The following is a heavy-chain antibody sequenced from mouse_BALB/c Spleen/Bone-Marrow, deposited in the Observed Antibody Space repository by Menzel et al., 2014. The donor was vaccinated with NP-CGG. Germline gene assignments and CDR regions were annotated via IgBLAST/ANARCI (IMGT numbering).Heavy chain of an antibody. CDR1: GFYIKDTY. J-gene: IGHJ2*01. Sequence: EVQLQQSGAELVKPGASVKLSCTASGFYIKDTYMHWVKQRPEQGLEWIGRIDPANGNTKYDPKFQGKATITADTSSNTAYLQLSSLTSEDTAVYYCVRSREYYFDYWGQGTTLTVSS. CDR2: IDPANGNT. V-gene: IGHV14-3*02. CDR3: VRSREYYFDY. D-gene: IGHD1-1*01.